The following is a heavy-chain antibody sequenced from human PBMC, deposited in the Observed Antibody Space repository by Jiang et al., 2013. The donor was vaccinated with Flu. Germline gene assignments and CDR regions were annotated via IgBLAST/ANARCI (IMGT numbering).Heavy chain of an antibody. D-gene: IGHD6-19*01. CDR2: ISYDGSNK. V-gene: IGHV3-30-3*01. J-gene: IGHJ4*02. CDR3: ARENYSSGWPNFDY. Sequence: VQLVESGGGVVQPGRSLRLSCAASGFTFSSYAMHWVRQAPGKGLEWMAVISYDGSNKYYADSVKGRFTISRDNSKNTLYLQMNSLRAEDTAVYYCARENYSSGWPNFDYWGQEPSVTVSS. CDR1: GFTFSSYA.